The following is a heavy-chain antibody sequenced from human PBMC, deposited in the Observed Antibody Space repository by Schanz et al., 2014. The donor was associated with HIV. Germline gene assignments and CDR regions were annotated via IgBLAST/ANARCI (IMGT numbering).Heavy chain of an antibody. J-gene: IGHJ4*02. V-gene: IGHV3-33*01. CDR1: GFAFTSYG. CDR3: ARGLLEWRANDFGGY. D-gene: IGHD3-3*01. Sequence: QVQLVESGGGVVQPGTSLRLSCAASGFAFTSYGMHWVRQAPGKGLQWVAVIWYDGSKTYYADSVKGRFTISRDTSKNTLFLQMNSLRADDTAVYYCARGLLEWRANDFGGYWGQGTLVTVSS. CDR2: IWYDGSKT.